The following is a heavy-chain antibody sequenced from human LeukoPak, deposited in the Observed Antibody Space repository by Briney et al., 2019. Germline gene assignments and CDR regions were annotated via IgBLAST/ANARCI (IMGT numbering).Heavy chain of an antibody. CDR2: IYYSGST. CDR3: ASGTTVTTFDY. J-gene: IGHJ4*02. V-gene: IGHV4-59*08. D-gene: IGHD4-17*01. Sequence: PSETLSLTCTVSGGSISSYYWSWIRQPPGKGLEWIGYIYYSGSTNYNPSLKSRVTISVGTSKNQFSLKLSSVTAADTAVYYCASGTTVTTFDYWGQGTLVTVSS. CDR1: GGSISSYY.